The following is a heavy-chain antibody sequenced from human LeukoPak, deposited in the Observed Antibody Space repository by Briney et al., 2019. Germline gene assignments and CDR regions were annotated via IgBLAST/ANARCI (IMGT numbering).Heavy chain of an antibody. Sequence: SETLSLTCTVSGGSISSYYWSWIRQPPGKGLEWIGYIYYSGSTNYNPSLKSRVTISVDTSKNQFSLKLSSVTAADTAVYYCARDLHDYDFWSGYYSNWFDPWGQGTLVTVSS. CDR2: IYYSGST. J-gene: IGHJ5*02. D-gene: IGHD3-3*01. CDR1: GGSISSYY. CDR3: ARDLHDYDFWSGYYSNWFDP. V-gene: IGHV4-59*01.